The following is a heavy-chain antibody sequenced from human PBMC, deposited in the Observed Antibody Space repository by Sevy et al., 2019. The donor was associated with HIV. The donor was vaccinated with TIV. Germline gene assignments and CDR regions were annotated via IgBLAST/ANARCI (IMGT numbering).Heavy chain of an antibody. CDR1: GFTFGDYA. V-gene: IGHV3-49*03. J-gene: IGHJ6*02. D-gene: IGHD6-19*01. Sequence: GGSLRLSCTASGFTFGDYAMSWFRQAPGKGLEWVGFIRSKAYGGTIEYAASVKGRFTISRDDSKSIAYLQMNSLKTEDTAVYYCTREVMYNNGWYVARLGGLVWGQGTTVTVSS. CDR2: IRSKAYGGTI. CDR3: TREVMYNNGWYVARLGGLV.